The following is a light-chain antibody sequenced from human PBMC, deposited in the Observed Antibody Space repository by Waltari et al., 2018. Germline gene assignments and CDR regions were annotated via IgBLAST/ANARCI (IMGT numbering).Light chain of an antibody. CDR3: QQYNNWPLYT. CDR1: QSLGTN. Sequence: ETVMTQSPATLSVSPGGRATLSCRASQSLGTNLAWYQQKPGQAPRLLIYGRSSRATGFPARFSGSGSGTDFTLTISSLQSEDFVVYYCQQYNNWPLYTFGQGTKLEI. CDR2: GRS. J-gene: IGKJ2*01. V-gene: IGKV3-15*01.